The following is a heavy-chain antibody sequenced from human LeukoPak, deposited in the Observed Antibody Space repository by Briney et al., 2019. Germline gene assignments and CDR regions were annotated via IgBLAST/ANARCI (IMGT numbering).Heavy chain of an antibody. D-gene: IGHD6-19*01. Sequence: GGSLRLSCAASGFTFDDYGMSWARQAPGKGLEWVSGINWDGGSTGYADSVKGRFTISRDNAKNFLYLQMNSLRAEDTALYYCARTVSSAGWSDDAFDIWGQGTLVTVSS. J-gene: IGHJ3*02. CDR1: GFTFDDYG. V-gene: IGHV3-20*04. CDR2: INWDGGST. CDR3: ARTVSSAGWSDDAFDI.